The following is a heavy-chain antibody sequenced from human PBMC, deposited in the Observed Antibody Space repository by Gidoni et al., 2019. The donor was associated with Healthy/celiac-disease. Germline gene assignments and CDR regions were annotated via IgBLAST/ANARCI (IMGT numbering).Heavy chain of an antibody. Sequence: QVQLVESGGGVVQPGGSLRLSCAASGFTFSSHGMHWVRQAPGKGLEWVAFIRYDGSNKYYADSVKGRFTISRDNSKNTLYLQMNSLRAEDTAVYYCAKAAGLEQLTPYYYYYYGMDVWGQGTTVTVSS. CDR1: GFTFSSHG. CDR3: AKAAGLEQLTPYYYYYYGMDV. CDR2: IRYDGSNK. J-gene: IGHJ6*02. V-gene: IGHV3-30*02. D-gene: IGHD6-13*01.